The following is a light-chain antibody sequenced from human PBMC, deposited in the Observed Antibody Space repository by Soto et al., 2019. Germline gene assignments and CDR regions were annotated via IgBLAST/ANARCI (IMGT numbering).Light chain of an antibody. Sequence: EVVMTQSPATLSVSPGERVTLSCRASQSINAHLAWYQQKPGQAPRLLIHGASTRATGIPARFNGSGYWTEFILTISSLQPEDFAPSYCQQYNTWLWTFGQGPKVEIQ. CDR2: GAS. J-gene: IGKJ1*01. V-gene: IGKV3-15*01. CDR3: QQYNTWLWT. CDR1: QSINAH.